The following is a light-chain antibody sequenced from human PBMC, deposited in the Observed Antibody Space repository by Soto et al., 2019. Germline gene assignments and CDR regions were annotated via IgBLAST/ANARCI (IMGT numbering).Light chain of an antibody. V-gene: IGKV3-11*01. J-gene: IGKJ5*01. CDR3: HQRYNWPRVT. CDR2: DVS. Sequence: EVVMTQSPATLSLSPGERVTLSCRASQSVSSSLAWYQQKPGQPPRLLIYDVSNRATGIPARFSGSGSGTDFTITITSLEPEDFAVFFCHQRYNWPRVTFGQGTRLEIK. CDR1: QSVSSS.